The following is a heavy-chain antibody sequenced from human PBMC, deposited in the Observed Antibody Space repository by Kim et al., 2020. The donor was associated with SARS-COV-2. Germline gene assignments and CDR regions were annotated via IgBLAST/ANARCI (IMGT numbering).Heavy chain of an antibody. V-gene: IGHV3-53*01. CDR3: ARGSRSSVYFDY. J-gene: IGHJ4*02. Sequence: YYADSVKGRFTISRDNSKNTLYLQMNSLRAEDTAVYYCARGSRSSVYFDYWGQGTLVTVSS. D-gene: IGHD4-17*01.